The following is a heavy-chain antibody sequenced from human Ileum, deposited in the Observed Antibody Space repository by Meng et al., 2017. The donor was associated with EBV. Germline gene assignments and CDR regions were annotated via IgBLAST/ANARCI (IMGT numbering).Heavy chain of an antibody. J-gene: IGHJ4*02. Sequence: GRVLSKPSVPLSLTRAVSAYAISSTNWGGCIRQPPETGLDWIGYIYYSGSTSYNPSLKSRVTMSVDTSKNQFSLNLNSVTAVDTAVYYCARNVPGTSAYYDWGQGTLVTVSS. D-gene: IGHD3-22*01. CDR1: AYAISSTNW. CDR2: IYYSGST. CDR3: ARNVPGTSAYYD. V-gene: IGHV4-28*01.